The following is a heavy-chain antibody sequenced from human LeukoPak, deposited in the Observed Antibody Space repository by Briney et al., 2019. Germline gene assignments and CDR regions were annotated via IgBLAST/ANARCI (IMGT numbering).Heavy chain of an antibody. CDR1: GGSISGYY. Sequence: SETLSLTCTVSGGSISGYYWSWIRQPPGKGLELIGHIYYTGRTEYNPSLKSRATISLDTSENQFSLRLSSVTTADTAVYYCARYRPSESRSGEVTSLDYWGQGTLVTVSS. CDR3: ARYRPSESRSGEVTSLDY. V-gene: IGHV4-59*01. CDR2: IYYTGRT. J-gene: IGHJ4*02. D-gene: IGHD3-3*01.